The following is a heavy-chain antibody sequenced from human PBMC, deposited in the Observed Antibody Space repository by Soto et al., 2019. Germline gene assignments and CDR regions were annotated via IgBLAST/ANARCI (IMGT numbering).Heavy chain of an antibody. CDR1: GGSLRSYY. D-gene: IGHD2-21*02. J-gene: IGHJ4*02. Sequence: PSETLFLTCTVSGGSLRSYYWSWIRQSPGKGLEWIGYIYYTGSTNYNPSLKSRVTISLGTSKNQFSLKLSSVTAADTAVYFCARLYGDLDCWGQGTLVTVSS. CDR3: ARLYGDLDC. CDR2: IYYTGST. V-gene: IGHV4-59*01.